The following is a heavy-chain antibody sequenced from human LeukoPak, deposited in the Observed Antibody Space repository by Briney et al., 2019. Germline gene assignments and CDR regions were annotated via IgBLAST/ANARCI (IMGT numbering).Heavy chain of an antibody. J-gene: IGHJ6*02. CDR1: GFTFDEYG. CDR2: INWNGGST. CDR3: ARRQYCSSTSCYVGKNYYGMDV. Sequence: GGSLRLSCAASGFTFDEYGMSWVRQAPGKGLEWVSGINWNGGSTGYVDSVKGRFTISRDNAKNSLYLEMNSLRAEDTALYHCARRQYCSSTSCYVGKNYYGMDVWGQGTTVTVSS. D-gene: IGHD2-2*01. V-gene: IGHV3-20*01.